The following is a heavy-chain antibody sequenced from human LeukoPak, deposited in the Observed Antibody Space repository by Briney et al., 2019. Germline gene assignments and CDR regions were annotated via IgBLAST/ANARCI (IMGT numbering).Heavy chain of an antibody. D-gene: IGHD1-26*01. V-gene: IGHV3-23*01. CDR1: GFTFSSYA. CDR3: AKPRHSGSYFPFDY. J-gene: IGHJ4*02. Sequence: GGSLRLSCAASGFTFSSYAMSWVRQAPGKGLEWVSAISGSGGSTYYADSVKGRFTISRGNSKNTLYLQMNSLRAEDTAVYYCAKPRHSGSYFPFDYWGQGTLVTVSS. CDR2: ISGSGGST.